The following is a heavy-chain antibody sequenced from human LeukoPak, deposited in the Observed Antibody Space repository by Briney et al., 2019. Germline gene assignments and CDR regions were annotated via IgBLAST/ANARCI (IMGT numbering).Heavy chain of an antibody. V-gene: IGHV3-64*01. CDR2: ISSNGGST. Sequence: GGSLRLSCAASGFTFSCYAMHWVRQAPGKGLEYVSAISSNGGSTYYANSVKGRFTISRDNSKNTLYLQMGSLRAEDMAVYYCARGRLRSGSYFLGYFDYWGQGTLVTVSS. D-gene: IGHD3-10*01. CDR1: GFTFSCYA. CDR3: ARGRLRSGSYFLGYFDY. J-gene: IGHJ4*02.